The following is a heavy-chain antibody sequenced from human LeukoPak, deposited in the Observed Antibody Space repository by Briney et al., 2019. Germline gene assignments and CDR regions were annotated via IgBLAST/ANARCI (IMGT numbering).Heavy chain of an antibody. Sequence: GESLKISCQGSGYSFINYWIVWMRQMPGKGLEWMGIIYSGDSDTRYSPSFQGQVTISADRSVNTAYLQWSSLKASDTAMYYCARLLRSQLLPLLLYWGQGTLVTVSS. CDR2: IYSGDSDT. D-gene: IGHD1-1*01. J-gene: IGHJ4*02. CDR1: GYSFINYW. CDR3: ARLLRSQLLPLLLY. V-gene: IGHV5-51*01.